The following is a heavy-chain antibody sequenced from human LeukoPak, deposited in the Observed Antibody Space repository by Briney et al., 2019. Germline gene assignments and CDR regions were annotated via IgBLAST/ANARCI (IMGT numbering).Heavy chain of an antibody. J-gene: IGHJ4*02. D-gene: IGHD4-17*01. Sequence: SETLSLTCSVSGYSISSHFHWGWVRQPPGKGLEWIGSIHHDGSTFYNPSLKSRVTLSLDTSKNQFSLQLTSVIAADTATYYCARDRFDYGEYEFDYWGQGALVTVSS. CDR3: ARDRFDYGEYEFDY. CDR2: IHHDGST. V-gene: IGHV4-38-2*02. CDR1: GYSISSHFH.